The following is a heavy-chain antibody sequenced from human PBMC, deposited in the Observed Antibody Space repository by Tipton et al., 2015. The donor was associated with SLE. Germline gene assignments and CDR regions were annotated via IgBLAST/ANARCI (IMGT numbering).Heavy chain of an antibody. CDR1: GGSISSYP. D-gene: IGHD5-12*01. CDR3: ARLREELRWDSGSERPIAVDS. V-gene: IGHV4-59*08. J-gene: IGHJ4*02. CDR2: IYDSGTT. Sequence: LRLSCAVSGGSISSYPWSWIRQPPGKGLQWMGYIYDSGTTNYNPSFESRITISVDASRSQFSLKLRSVTAADTAVYYCARLREELRWDSGSERPIAVDSWGQGALVTGSS.